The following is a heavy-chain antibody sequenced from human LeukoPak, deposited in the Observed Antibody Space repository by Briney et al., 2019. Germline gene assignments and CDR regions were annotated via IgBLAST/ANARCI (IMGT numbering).Heavy chain of an antibody. CDR3: ARGYGFSYGPYYYYGLDV. CDR1: GFTVSSNY. CDR2: ILSGGST. D-gene: IGHD5-18*01. Sequence: GGSLRLSCAASGFTVSSNYMDWVRQAPGKGLDWVAVILSGGSTYYADSVKGRFTISRDDSKSTVYLQMNSLRAEDTAVYYCARGYGFSYGPYYYYGLDVWGQGTTVTVSS. J-gene: IGHJ6*02. V-gene: IGHV3-53*01.